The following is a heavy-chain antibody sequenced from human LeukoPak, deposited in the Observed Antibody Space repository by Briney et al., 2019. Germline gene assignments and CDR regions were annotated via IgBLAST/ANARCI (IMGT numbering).Heavy chain of an antibody. Sequence: PGGSLRLSCAASGFTFSSYGMHWVRQAPGKGLEWVAFIRYDGSNKYYADSVKGRFTISRDNSKNTLYLQMNSLGAEDTAVYYCAKEPFVVVTAILRWFYFDYWGQGTLVTVSS. V-gene: IGHV3-30*02. D-gene: IGHD2-21*02. J-gene: IGHJ4*02. CDR1: GFTFSSYG. CDR3: AKEPFVVVTAILRWFYFDY. CDR2: IRYDGSNK.